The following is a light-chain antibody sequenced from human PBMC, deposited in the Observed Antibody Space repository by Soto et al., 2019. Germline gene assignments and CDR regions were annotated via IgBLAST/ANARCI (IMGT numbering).Light chain of an antibody. CDR2: DTS. CDR1: QGIGDT. CDR3: QKYNSAPWT. Sequence: EVVMTQSPATLSVSPGEGVTLSCRASQGIGDTLAWYQHKPGQTPRLLIYDTSTRATGVPARFSGSRSGPEFTLTISSLQPEDVATYYCQKYNSAPWTFGQGTKVDIK. V-gene: IGKV3-15*01. J-gene: IGKJ1*01.